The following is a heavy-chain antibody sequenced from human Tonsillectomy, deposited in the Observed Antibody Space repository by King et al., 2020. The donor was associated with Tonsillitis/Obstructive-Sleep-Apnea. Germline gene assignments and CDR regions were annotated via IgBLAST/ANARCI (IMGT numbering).Heavy chain of an antibody. CDR1: GFTFSNAW. J-gene: IGHJ4*02. CDR3: TTSLVAY. V-gene: IGHV3-15*01. CDR2: IKSKSDGGTT. Sequence: VQLVESGGGLVKPGGSLRLSCAASGFTFSNAWFSWVRQAPGKGLEWVGRIKSKSDGGTTEYAAPVEGRFTISRDDSKKTLYLQMNSLKTEDTAVYYCTTSLVAYWGQGTLVTVSS.